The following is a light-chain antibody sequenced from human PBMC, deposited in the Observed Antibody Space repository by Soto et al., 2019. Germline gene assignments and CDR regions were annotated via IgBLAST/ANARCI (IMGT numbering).Light chain of an antibody. V-gene: IGKV2-28*01. CDR3: MQALQTIT. Sequence: DIVMTQSPLSLPVTPGEPASISWISSQILLHSNGYNYLDWYLQKPGQSPQLLIYLGSNRASGVPDRFSGSGSGTDFTLTISRVEAEDVGVYYCMQALQTITFGQGTRLEIK. CDR2: LGS. J-gene: IGKJ5*01. CDR1: QILLHSNGYNY.